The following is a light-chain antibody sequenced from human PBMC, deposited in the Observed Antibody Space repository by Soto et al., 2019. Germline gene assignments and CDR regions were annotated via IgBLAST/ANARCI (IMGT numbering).Light chain of an antibody. CDR1: SSVVGAYNY. J-gene: IGLJ1*01. Sequence: QSALTQPRSVSGSPGQSVTISCTGSSSVVGAYNYVSWYQQHPGKAPKLMIFDVSKRPSGVPDRFSGSKSGSTASLTISGLQAEDEADYYCCSYAGNMYVVGSGTKVTVL. CDR2: DVS. CDR3: CSYAGNMYV. V-gene: IGLV2-11*01.